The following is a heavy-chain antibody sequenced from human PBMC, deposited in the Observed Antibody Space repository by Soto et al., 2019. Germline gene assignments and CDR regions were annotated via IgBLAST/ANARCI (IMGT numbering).Heavy chain of an antibody. V-gene: IGHV4-61*01. J-gene: IGHJ6*02. CDR2: TYYSGST. CDR1: GGSVSSGSYY. Sequence: QVQLQESGPGLVKPSETLSLTCTVSGGSVSSGSYYWSWIRQPPGKGLEWIGYTYYSGSTNYNPSLRSRVTISVDTSKNQFPLKLSSVTAADTAVYYCARGIEGWYQGRYYYGMDVWGQGTTVTVSS. D-gene: IGHD6-19*01. CDR3: ARGIEGWYQGRYYYGMDV.